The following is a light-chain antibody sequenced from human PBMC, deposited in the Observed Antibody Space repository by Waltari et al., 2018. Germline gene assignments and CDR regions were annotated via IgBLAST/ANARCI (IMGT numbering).Light chain of an antibody. V-gene: IGLV8-61*01. CDR1: SGSVSTNYY. J-gene: IGLJ3*02. Sequence: TVVTQEPSFSVSPGGTVTLNCGLNSGSVSTNYYPSWYQQTPGQAPRTLIYNTNTRSSGVPDRFSGSILGNRAALTITGAQADDESDYYCILYMHTVISTWVFGGGTKLTVL. CDR2: NTN. CDR3: ILYMHTVISTWV.